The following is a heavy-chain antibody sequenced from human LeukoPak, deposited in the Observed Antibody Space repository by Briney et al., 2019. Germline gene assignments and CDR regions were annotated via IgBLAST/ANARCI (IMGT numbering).Heavy chain of an antibody. J-gene: IGHJ5*02. V-gene: IGHV4-34*01. CDR3: ARRTYYYGSGSYNWFDP. D-gene: IGHD3-10*01. CDR2: INHSGRT. CDR1: GGSFSGYY. Sequence: SETLSLTCAVYGGSFSGYYWSWIRQPPGKGLEWIGEINHSGRTNYNPSLKSRVTISVDTSKNQFSLKLSSVTAADTAVYYCARRTYYYGSGSYNWFDPWGQGTLVTVSS.